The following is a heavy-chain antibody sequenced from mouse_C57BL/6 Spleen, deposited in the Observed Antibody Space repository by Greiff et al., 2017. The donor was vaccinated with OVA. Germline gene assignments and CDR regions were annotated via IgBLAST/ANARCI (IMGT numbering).Heavy chain of an antibody. CDR3: ARGGLYDGYLDY. CDR1: GYTFTDYY. D-gene: IGHD2-3*01. V-gene: IGHV1-19*01. J-gene: IGHJ2*01. Sequence: EVQLQQSGPVLVKPGASVKMSCKASGYTFTDYYMNWVKQSHGKSLEWIGVINPYNGGTSYNQKFKGKATLTVDKSSSTAYMELNSLTSEDSAVYYCARGGLYDGYLDYWGQGTTLTVSS. CDR2: INPYNGGT.